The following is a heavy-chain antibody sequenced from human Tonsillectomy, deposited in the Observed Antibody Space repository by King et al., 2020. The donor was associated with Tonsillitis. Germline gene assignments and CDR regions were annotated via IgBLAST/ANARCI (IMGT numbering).Heavy chain of an antibody. CDR3: ARLRSSWPYWFDP. D-gene: IGHD6-13*01. Sequence: QLQESGPGLVKPSETLSLSCPVSGGSVSSSSYYWGWIRQPPGKGLEWIGNIYYSGSTHYNPSLKSRVAISVDTSKNPFSLKLSSVTAADTAVYYCARLRSSWPYWFDPWGQGTLVTVSS. CDR1: GGSVSSSSYY. J-gene: IGHJ5*02. V-gene: IGHV4-39*07. CDR2: IYYSGST.